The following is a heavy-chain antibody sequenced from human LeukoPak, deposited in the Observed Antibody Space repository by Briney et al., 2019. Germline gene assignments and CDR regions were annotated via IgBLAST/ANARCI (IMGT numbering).Heavy chain of an antibody. V-gene: IGHV3-7*01. CDR3: ARLTIAVAGDRLDY. D-gene: IGHD6-19*01. CDR1: GFTFSSYW. CDR2: IKQDGSEK. Sequence: PGGSLRLSCAASGFTFSSYWMSWVRQGPGKGLEWVANIKQDGSEKYYVDSVKGRFTISRDNAKNSLYLQMNSLRAEDTAVYYCARLTIAVAGDRLDYWGQGTLVTVSS. J-gene: IGHJ4*02.